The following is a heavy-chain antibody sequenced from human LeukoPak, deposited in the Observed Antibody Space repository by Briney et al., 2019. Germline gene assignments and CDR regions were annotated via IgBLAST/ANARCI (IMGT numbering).Heavy chain of an antibody. D-gene: IGHD4-23*01. V-gene: IGHV3-23*01. CDR1: DFSFITYA. Sequence: GGSLRLSCAASDFSFITYAMSWVRQAPGKGLEWVSTITGRGDATYYADSVKGRFTISRDNSKNTLSLQMNSLTADDTAVYYCAKNIGGFDYWGQGTLVTVSS. CDR2: ITGRGDAT. J-gene: IGHJ4*02. CDR3: AKNIGGFDY.